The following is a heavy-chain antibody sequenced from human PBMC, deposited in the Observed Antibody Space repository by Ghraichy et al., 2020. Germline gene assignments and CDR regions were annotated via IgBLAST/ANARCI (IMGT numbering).Heavy chain of an antibody. V-gene: IGHV6-1*01. CDR1: GARVSSNSAP. D-gene: IGHD3-16*01. CDR3: TRDLGRRFDC. J-gene: IGHJ4*02. Sequence: SQTLSLTCYICGARVSSNSAPWNWIRQSPLRGLEWLGRTYYRSKWSTDYAVSVKSRITINSDTSKNQFSLQLNSVTPEDTAVYYCTRDLGRRFDCWGQGSLVAVSS. CDR2: TYYRSKWST.